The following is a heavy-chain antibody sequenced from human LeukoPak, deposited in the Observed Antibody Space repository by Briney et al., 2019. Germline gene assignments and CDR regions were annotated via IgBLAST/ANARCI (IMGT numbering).Heavy chain of an antibody. Sequence: ASVKVSCKASGYTFTSYGISWVRQAPGQGLERMGWISAYNGNTNYAQKLQGRVTMTTDTSTSTAYMELRSLRSDDTAVYYCARGLGGELAVYCFDYWGQGTLVTVSS. CDR1: GYTFTSYG. D-gene: IGHD3-10*01. CDR3: ARGLGGELAVYCFDY. CDR2: ISAYNGNT. V-gene: IGHV1-18*01. J-gene: IGHJ4*02.